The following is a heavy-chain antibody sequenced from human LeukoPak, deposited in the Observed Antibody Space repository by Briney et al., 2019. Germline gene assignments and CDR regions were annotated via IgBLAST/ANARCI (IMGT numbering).Heavy chain of an antibody. Sequence: SETLSLTCTVSGGSISSYYWSWIRQPPGKGLEWIGYIYYSGSTNYNPSLKSRVTISVDTSKNQFSLKLSSVTAADTAVYYCARQRGYGGNSGSYYFDYWGQGTLVTVSS. CDR1: GGSISSYY. CDR2: IYYSGST. J-gene: IGHJ4*02. V-gene: IGHV4-59*08. CDR3: ARQRGYGGNSGSYYFDY. D-gene: IGHD4-23*01.